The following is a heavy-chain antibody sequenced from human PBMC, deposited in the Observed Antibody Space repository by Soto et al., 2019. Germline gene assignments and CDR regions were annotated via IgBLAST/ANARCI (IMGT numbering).Heavy chain of an antibody. V-gene: IGHV5-51*01. Sequence: GESLKISCKGSGCSFTSYWIGWVRQMPGNGLEWMGIIYPGDSDTRYSPSFQGQVTISADKSISTAYLQWSSLKASDTAMYYCARLVKYCTNGVCFDFDYWGQGTLVTVSS. D-gene: IGHD2-8*01. CDR1: GCSFTSYW. J-gene: IGHJ4*02. CDR3: ARLVKYCTNGVCFDFDY. CDR2: IYPGDSDT.